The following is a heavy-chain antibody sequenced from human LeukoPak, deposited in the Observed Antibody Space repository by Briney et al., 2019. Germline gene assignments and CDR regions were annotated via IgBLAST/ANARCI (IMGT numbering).Heavy chain of an antibody. J-gene: IGHJ5*02. V-gene: IGHV1-46*01. Sequence: ASVKVSCTASGGTFSSYAISWVRQAPGQGLEWMGIINPSGGSTSYAQKFQGRVTMTRDTSTSTVYMELSSLRSEDTAVYYCARTEGIFSYLWFDPWGQGTLVTVSS. D-gene: IGHD3-3*01. CDR3: ARTEGIFSYLWFDP. CDR1: GGTFSSYA. CDR2: INPSGGST.